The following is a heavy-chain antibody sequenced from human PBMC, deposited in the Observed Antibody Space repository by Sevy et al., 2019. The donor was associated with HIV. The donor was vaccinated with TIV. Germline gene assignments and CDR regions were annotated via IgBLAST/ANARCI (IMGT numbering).Heavy chain of an antibody. CDR2: FDPEDGET. CDR1: GYTLTQLS. Sequence: ASVKVSCKVSGYTLTQLSMNWVRQAPGKGLEWMGSFDPEDGETIYAQKFQGRVTMTEDRSTDTAYMGLSSLRSEDTAVYYCATTKDYYESSGYPFDYWGQGTLVTVSS. V-gene: IGHV1-24*01. D-gene: IGHD3-22*01. CDR3: ATTKDYYESSGYPFDY. J-gene: IGHJ4*02.